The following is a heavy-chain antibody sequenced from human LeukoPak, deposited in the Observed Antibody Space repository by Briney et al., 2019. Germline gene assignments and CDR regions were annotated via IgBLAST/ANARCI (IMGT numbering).Heavy chain of an antibody. Sequence: ASETLSLTCTVSGGSISSTTYYWAWIRQPPGKGLEWIGSIYKAGNTNYSPSLRSRVFISVDTSNNQFSLSLSSVTAADTAVYCCTRHQTNNYGPGTPLDFWGQGTLVSVSS. CDR1: GGSISSTTYY. CDR2: IYKAGNT. CDR3: TRHQTNNYGPGTPLDF. J-gene: IGHJ4*02. D-gene: IGHD3-10*01. V-gene: IGHV4-39*01.